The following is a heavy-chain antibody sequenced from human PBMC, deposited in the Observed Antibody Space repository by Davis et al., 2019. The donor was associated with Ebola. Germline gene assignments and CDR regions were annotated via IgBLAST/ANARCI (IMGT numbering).Heavy chain of an antibody. V-gene: IGHV4-34*01. J-gene: IGHJ6*02. Sequence: MPSETLSLTCAVYGGSFSTYYWSWIRQPPGKGLEWIGEINHSGSTNYNPSLKSRVTISVDTSKNQFSLKLSSVTAADTAVYYCARPVFYYGMDVWGQGTTVTVSS. CDR1: GGSFSTYY. CDR2: INHSGST. CDR3: ARPVFYYGMDV.